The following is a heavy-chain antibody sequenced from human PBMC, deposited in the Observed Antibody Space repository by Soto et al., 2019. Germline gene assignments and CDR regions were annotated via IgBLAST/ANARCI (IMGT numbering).Heavy chain of an antibody. J-gene: IGHJ4*02. CDR1: GGSISGYY. D-gene: IGHD5-12*01. CDR3: ARDSSGGYDSAYFDY. CDR2: INYSGST. V-gene: IGHV4-59*01. Sequence: PSETLSLTCTVSGGSISGYYRSWIRQPPGKGLEWIGYINYSGSTNYNPSLKSRVTISVDTSKNQISLNLSSVTAADTAVYYCARDSSGGYDSAYFDYWGQGTLVTVSS.